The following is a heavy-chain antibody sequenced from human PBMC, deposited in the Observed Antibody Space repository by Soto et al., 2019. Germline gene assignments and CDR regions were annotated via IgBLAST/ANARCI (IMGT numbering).Heavy chain of an antibody. V-gene: IGHV4-59*01. CDR3: ARVYGSPAYYFDY. Sequence: PSETLSLTCSVSGGSMIGYYWTWIRQAPGKGLEWIGYVYYSGSGNYNPSLKSRVTISVDTSKNQFSLNLRSVTAADTAVYFCARVYGSPAYYFDYWGRGTLVTVSS. CDR2: VYYSGSG. J-gene: IGHJ4*02. D-gene: IGHD3-10*01. CDR1: GGSMIGYY.